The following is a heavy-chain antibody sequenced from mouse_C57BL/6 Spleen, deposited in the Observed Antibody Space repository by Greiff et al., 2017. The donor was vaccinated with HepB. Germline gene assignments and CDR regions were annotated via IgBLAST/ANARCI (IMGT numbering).Heavy chain of an antibody. J-gene: IGHJ2*01. D-gene: IGHD3-2*02. V-gene: IGHV14-4*01. CDR2: IDPENGDT. Sequence: VQLQQSGAELVRPGASVKLSCTASGFNIKDDYMHWVKQRPEQGLEWIGWIDPENGDTEYASKFQGKATITADTSSNTAYLQLSSLTSEDTAVYYCTTWGSSGYIYFDYWGQGTTLTVSS. CDR1: GFNIKDDY. CDR3: TTWGSSGYIYFDY.